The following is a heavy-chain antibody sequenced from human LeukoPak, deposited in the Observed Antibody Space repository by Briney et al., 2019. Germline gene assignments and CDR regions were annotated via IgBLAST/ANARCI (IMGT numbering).Heavy chain of an antibody. CDR2: MNPNSGNT. J-gene: IGHJ3*02. CDR1: GYTFTSYD. V-gene: IGHV1-8*01. CDR3: ARGDATFMITFGGVIETDAFDI. D-gene: IGHD3-16*01. Sequence: GASVKVSCKASGYTFTSYDINWVRQATGQGLEWMGWMNPNSGNTGYAQKFQGRVTMTRNTSISTAYMELSSLRSEDTAVYYCARGDATFMITFGGVIETDAFDIWGQGTMVTVSS.